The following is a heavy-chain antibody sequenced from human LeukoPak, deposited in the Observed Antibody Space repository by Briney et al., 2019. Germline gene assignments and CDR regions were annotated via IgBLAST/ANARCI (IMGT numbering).Heavy chain of an antibody. J-gene: IGHJ4*02. CDR3: ARVRRFGVFYFDY. Sequence: GGSLRLSCAASGFTFSDYYMSWIRQAPGKGLEWVSYISSSGSTIYYADSVKGRFTISRDNAKNSLYLQMNSLRAEDTAVYYCARVRRFGVFYFDYWGQGTLVTVSS. V-gene: IGHV3-11*01. CDR2: ISSSGSTI. D-gene: IGHD3-10*01. CDR1: GFTFSDYY.